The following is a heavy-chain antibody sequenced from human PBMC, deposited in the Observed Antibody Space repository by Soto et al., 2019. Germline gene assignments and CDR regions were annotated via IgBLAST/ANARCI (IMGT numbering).Heavy chain of an antibody. D-gene: IGHD3-10*01. V-gene: IGHV3-9*01. CDR1: GFTFDDYA. J-gene: IGHJ4*02. CDR2: IDWNSDGI. CDR3: VRTYGSGSYSKYRYFDY. Sequence: EVQLVESGGGLVQPGRSLRLSCAASGFTFDDYAMHWVRQAPGKGLEWVSGIDWNSDGIAYADSVKGRFTISRANAKNSLYLQMNSLGAEDTALYYCVRTYGSGSYSKYRYFDYWGQGTLVTVSS.